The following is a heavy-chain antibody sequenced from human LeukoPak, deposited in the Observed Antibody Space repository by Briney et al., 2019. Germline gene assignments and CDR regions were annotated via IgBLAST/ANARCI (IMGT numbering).Heavy chain of an antibody. J-gene: IGHJ5*02. CDR1: GGSFSGYY. CDR3: ARGVSAGEDSVVVPAAIGWFDP. V-gene: IGHV4-34*01. Sequence: PSETLSLTCAVYGGSFSGYYWSWIRQPPGKGLEWIGEINHSGSTNYNPSLKSRVTISVDTSKNQFSLKLSSVTAADTAVYYCARGVSAGEDSVVVPAAIGWFDPWGQGTLVTVSS. CDR2: INHSGST. D-gene: IGHD2-2*02.